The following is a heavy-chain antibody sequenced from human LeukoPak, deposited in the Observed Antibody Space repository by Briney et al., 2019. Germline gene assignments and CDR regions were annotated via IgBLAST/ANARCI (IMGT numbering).Heavy chain of an antibody. CDR2: IIPIFRTA. J-gene: IGHJ6*03. CDR3: ARVGYCSGGSCYYYYYYMDV. V-gene: IGHV1-69*06. D-gene: IGHD2-15*01. CDR1: GYTFTGYY. Sequence: SVKVSCKASGYTFTGYYMHWVRQAPGQGLEWMGGIIPIFRTANYAQKFQGRVTITADKSTSTAYMELSSLRSEDTAVYYCARVGYCSGGSCYYYYYYMDVWGKGTTVTVSS.